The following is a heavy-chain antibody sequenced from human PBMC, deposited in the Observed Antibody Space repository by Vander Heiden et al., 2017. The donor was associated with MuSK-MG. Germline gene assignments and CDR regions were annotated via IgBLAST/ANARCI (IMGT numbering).Heavy chain of an antibody. Sequence: QVQLQESGPGLVKPSQTLSLTCTVSGGSISSGGYYWSWIRQHPGKGLEWIGYIYYSGSTYYNPSLKSRVTISVDTSKNQFSLKLSSVTAADTAVYYCARDRAYYYDSSGRYYYYYYGMDVWGQGTTVTVFS. CDR3: ARDRAYYYDSSGRYYYYYYGMDV. CDR1: GGSISSGGYY. J-gene: IGHJ6*02. CDR2: IYYSGST. V-gene: IGHV4-31*03. D-gene: IGHD3-22*01.